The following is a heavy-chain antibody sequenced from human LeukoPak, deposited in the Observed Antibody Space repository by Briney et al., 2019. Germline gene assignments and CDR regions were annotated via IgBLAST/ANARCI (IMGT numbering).Heavy chain of an antibody. D-gene: IGHD3-9*01. CDR2: ISSSGSTI. J-gene: IGHJ4*02. V-gene: IGHV3-48*03. CDR3: ARRLRRYFDWPPYYFDY. CDR1: GFTFSSYE. Sequence: GGSLRLSCAASGFTFSSYEMNWVRQAPGKGLEWVSYISSSGSTIYYADSVKGRFTISRDNAKNSLYLQMNSLRAEDTAVYYCARRLRRYFDWPPYYFDYWGQGTLVTVSS.